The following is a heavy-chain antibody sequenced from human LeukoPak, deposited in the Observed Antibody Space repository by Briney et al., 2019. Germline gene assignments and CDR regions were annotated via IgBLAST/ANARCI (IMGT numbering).Heavy chain of an antibody. D-gene: IGHD6-6*01. CDR1: GGSISSGGYY. CDR3: ARDSARSIAADWGFDP. J-gene: IGHJ5*02. Sequence: SETLSLTCTVSGGSISSGGYYWSWIRQHPGKGLEWLGYIYYSGSTYYNPSLKSRVTISVDTSKNQFSLKLSSVTAADTAVYYCARDSARSIAADWGFDPWGQGTLVTVSS. V-gene: IGHV4-31*03. CDR2: IYYSGST.